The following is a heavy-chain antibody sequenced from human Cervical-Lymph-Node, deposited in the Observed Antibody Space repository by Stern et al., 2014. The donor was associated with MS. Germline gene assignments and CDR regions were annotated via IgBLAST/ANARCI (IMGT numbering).Heavy chain of an antibody. CDR2: IHYAGTT. D-gene: IGHD2-21*02. CDR1: GGSISSEDNY. V-gene: IGHV4-30-4*01. CDR3: AVTPGTNWFDP. J-gene: IGHJ5*02. Sequence: LQLQESGPGLVKPSQTLSLTCTVSGGSISSEDNYWTWIRQHPGKGLEWIGYIHYAGTTYYDPSLKSRVTISLDRSKNQFSLKMKSVTAADTAVYFCAVTPGTNWFDPWGQGTLVTVSS.